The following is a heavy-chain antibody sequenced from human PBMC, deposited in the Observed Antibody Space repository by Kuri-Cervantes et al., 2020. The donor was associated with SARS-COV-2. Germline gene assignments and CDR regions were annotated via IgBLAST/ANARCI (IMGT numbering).Heavy chain of an antibody. Sequence: GESLKISCAASGFTFSSYVMSWVRQAPGKGLEWVSVIYSGGSSTYYADSVKGRFTISRDNSKNTLYLQMNSLRAEDTAVYYCASMVRGNYGMDVWGQGTTVTVSS. CDR2: IYSGGSST. CDR1: GFTFSSYV. D-gene: IGHD3-10*01. V-gene: IGHV3-23*03. CDR3: ASMVRGNYGMDV. J-gene: IGHJ6*02.